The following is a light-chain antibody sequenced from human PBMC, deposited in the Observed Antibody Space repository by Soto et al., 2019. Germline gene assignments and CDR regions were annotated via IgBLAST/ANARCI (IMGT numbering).Light chain of an antibody. J-gene: IGKJ5*01. CDR1: QSITTNY. V-gene: IGKV3D-20*02. Sequence: EIVLTQSPGTLSLSPGERATLSCRASQSITTNYLSWFQQKPGQAPRLLMYGESIRATGIPDRFSGSGSGTDFTLTISSLEPEDFALYYCQQRSTWPTFGQGTRLEIK. CDR3: QQRSTWPT. CDR2: GES.